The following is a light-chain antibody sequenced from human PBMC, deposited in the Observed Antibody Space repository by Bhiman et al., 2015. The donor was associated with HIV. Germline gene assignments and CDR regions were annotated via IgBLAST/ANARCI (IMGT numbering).Light chain of an antibody. J-gene: IGLJ2*01. V-gene: IGLV3-1*01. Sequence: SYELTQPPSVSVSPGQTASITCSGDKLGDRYTSWYQQRPGQSPALVIYQDSNRPSGIPERFSGSNSGNTATLTISGTQAMDEADYYCQLWDTTSDPFVVFGGGTKLTVL. CDR3: QLWDTTSDPFVV. CDR1: KLGDRY. CDR2: QDS.